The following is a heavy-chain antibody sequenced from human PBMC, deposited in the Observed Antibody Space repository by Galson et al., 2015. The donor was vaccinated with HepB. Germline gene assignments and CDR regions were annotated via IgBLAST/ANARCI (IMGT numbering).Heavy chain of an antibody. J-gene: IGHJ4*02. Sequence: SLRLSCAASGFTFSSYGITWVRQAPGKGLEWVSAISSSGGSTYYADSVKGRFTISRDNSKNTLYLQMNSLRAEDRAVYYCARGGRYFDYWGRGTLVTVFS. CDR2: ISSSGGST. CDR1: GFTFSSYG. V-gene: IGHV3-23*01. CDR3: ARGGRYFDY.